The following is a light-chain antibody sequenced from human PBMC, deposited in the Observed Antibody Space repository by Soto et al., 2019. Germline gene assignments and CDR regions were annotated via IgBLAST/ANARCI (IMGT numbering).Light chain of an antibody. Sequence: QSALTRPASVSGSPGQSITISCTGTSSDVGGYNYVSWYQQHPGKAPKLMIYDVGNRPSGVSNRFSGSKSGNTASLTISGLQAEDEADYYCSSYTSSSAYVVFGGGTKVTVL. V-gene: IGLV2-14*01. CDR3: SSYTSSSAYVV. CDR2: DVG. J-gene: IGLJ2*01. CDR1: SSDVGGYNY.